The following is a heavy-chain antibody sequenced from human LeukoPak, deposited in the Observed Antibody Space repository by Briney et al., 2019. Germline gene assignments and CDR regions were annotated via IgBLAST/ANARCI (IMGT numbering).Heavy chain of an antibody. J-gene: IGHJ4*02. V-gene: IGHV3-7*01. D-gene: IGHD2-15*01. CDR1: GFSFSKYW. Sequence: GGSLRLSCAASGFSFSKYWMSWVRQAPGKGLEWVANIKQDGSEKYYVDFVKGRFTISRDNGKNSLFLQMNSLRAEDTAVYFCARDAGYCSGGSCYDYWGQGTLVTVSS. CDR2: IKQDGSEK. CDR3: ARDAGYCSGGSCYDY.